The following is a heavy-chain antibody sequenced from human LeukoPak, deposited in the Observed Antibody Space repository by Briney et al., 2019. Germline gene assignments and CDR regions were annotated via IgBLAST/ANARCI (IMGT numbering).Heavy chain of an antibody. D-gene: IGHD5-12*01. CDR2: IYYSGST. CDR3: ARGRYSGYDWYSGVGFDY. Sequence: PSQTLSLTCTVSGGSISRGDYYWSWLRQPPGKGLEWIGYIYYSGSTYYNPSLKSRVTISVDTSKNQFSLKLSSVTAADTAVYYCARGRYSGYDWYSGVGFDYWGQGTLVTVSS. V-gene: IGHV4-30-4*01. CDR1: GGSISRGDYY. J-gene: IGHJ4*02.